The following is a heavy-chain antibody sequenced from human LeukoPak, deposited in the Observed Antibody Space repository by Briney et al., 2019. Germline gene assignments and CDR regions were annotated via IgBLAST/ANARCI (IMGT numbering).Heavy chain of an antibody. CDR1: GYTLTSYA. CDR2: INTGNGNT. CDR3: ARGGSRMTTFYIIDY. V-gene: IGHV1-3*04. J-gene: IGHJ4*02. D-gene: IGHD4-11*01. Sequence: ASVRVSCKASGYTLTSYAIHWVRQAPGQRPEWMGWINTGNGNTKYSQKFQGRVTITRDTSANTAYMELSSLRFEDTAVYYCARGGSRMTTFYIIDYWGQGTLVTVSS.